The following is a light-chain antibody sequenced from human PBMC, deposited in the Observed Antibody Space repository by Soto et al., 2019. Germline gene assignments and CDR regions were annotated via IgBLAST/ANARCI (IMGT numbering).Light chain of an antibody. CDR1: SSDVGGYNF. Sequence: QSVLTQPRSVSGSPGQSVTISCTGTSSDVGGYNFVSWYQQHPGKAPKLMIYDVNKRPSGVPDRFSGSKSGNTASLTISVLQAEDEADYYCCSNAGSYTYVFGTGTKVTVL. CDR2: DVN. CDR3: CSNAGSYTYV. V-gene: IGLV2-11*01. J-gene: IGLJ1*01.